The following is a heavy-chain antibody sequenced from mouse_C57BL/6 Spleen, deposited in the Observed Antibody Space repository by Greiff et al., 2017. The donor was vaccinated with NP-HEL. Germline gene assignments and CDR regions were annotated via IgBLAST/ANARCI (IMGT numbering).Heavy chain of an antibody. J-gene: IGHJ1*03. Sequence: EVKLMESGGGLVQPGGSLKLSCAASGFTFTDYYMYWVRQTPEKRLEWVAYISNGGGSTYYPDTVKGRFTISRDNAKNTLYLQMSRLKSEDTAMYYCARHYGSSYGYFDVWGTGTTVTVSS. D-gene: IGHD1-1*01. V-gene: IGHV5-12*01. CDR1: GFTFTDYY. CDR3: ARHYGSSYGYFDV. CDR2: ISNGGGST.